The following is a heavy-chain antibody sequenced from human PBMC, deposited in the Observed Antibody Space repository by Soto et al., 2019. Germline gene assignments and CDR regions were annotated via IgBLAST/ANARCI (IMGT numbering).Heavy chain of an antibody. CDR2: TYYRPRWYH. Sequence: PSQTLSLTCAISGDSVSSNSAAWNWIRQSPSRGLEWLGRTYYRPRWYHDHAVSVKSRITINPDTSKNQFSLQLTSVTPEDTAVYYCAGTTSHYWYYMDVWGKGTTVTVSS. CDR3: AGTTSHYWYYMDV. CDR1: GDSVSSNSAA. D-gene: IGHD1-7*01. V-gene: IGHV6-1*01. J-gene: IGHJ6*03.